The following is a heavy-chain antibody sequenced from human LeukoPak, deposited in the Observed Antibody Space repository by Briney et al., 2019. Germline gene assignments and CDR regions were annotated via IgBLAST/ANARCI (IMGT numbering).Heavy chain of an antibody. CDR1: GGTFSSYA. D-gene: IGHD3-10*01. Sequence: ASVKVSCKASGGTFSSYAISWVRQAPGQGLEWMGGFDPEDGETIYAQKFQGRVTMTEDTSTDTAYMELSSLRSEDTAVYYCATGLILWFGEFNYGMDVWGQGTTVTVSS. J-gene: IGHJ6*02. CDR3: ATGLILWFGEFNYGMDV. CDR2: FDPEDGET. V-gene: IGHV1-24*01.